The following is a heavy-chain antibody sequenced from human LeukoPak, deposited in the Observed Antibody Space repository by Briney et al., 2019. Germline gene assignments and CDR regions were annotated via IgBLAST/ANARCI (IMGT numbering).Heavy chain of an antibody. CDR1: GFTFSSYA. D-gene: IGHD6-6*01. J-gene: IGHJ4*02. V-gene: IGHV3-23*01. Sequence: GGPLRLSCAASGFTFSSYAMSWVRQAPAKGLEWVSAISGSGGSTYYADSVKGRFTISRDNSKNTLYLQMNSLRAEDTAVYYCAKDLAYSSSSFFDYWGQGTLVTVSS. CDR2: ISGSGGST. CDR3: AKDLAYSSSSFFDY.